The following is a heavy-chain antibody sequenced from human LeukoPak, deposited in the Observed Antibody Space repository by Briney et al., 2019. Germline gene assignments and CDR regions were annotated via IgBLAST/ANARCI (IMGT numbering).Heavy chain of an antibody. V-gene: IGHV3-23*01. CDR3: ARGGDCSWFLFRY. J-gene: IGHJ4*02. CDR1: GFSFSTYA. Sequence: PGGSLRLSCAGSGFSFSTYAMNWVRQAPGKGLEWVSVLSGSGDTAYYTDSVKGRFTISRDNSKNTLVLHMNSLRAEDTAVYYCARGGDCSWFLFRYWGQGTLVTVSS. CDR2: LSGSGDTA. D-gene: IGHD2-21*01.